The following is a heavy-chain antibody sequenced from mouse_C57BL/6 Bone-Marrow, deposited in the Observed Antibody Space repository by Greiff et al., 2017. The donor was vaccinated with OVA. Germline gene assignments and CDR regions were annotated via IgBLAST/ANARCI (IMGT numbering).Heavy chain of an antibody. J-gene: IGHJ4*01. CDR1: GFNIKDDY. CDR2: IDPENGDT. CDR3: TTGDYGSPHY. Sequence: DVQLQESGAELVRPGASVKLSCTASGFNIKDDYMHWVKQRPEQGLEWIGWIDPENGDTEYASKFQGKATITADTSSNTAYLQLSSLTSEDTAVYYCTTGDYGSPHYWGQGTSVTVSS. D-gene: IGHD1-1*01. V-gene: IGHV14-4*01.